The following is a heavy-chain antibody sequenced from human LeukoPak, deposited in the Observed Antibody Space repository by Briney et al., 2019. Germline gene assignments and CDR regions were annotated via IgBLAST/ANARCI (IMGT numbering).Heavy chain of an antibody. J-gene: IGHJ4*02. CDR1: GYRFTSSW. CDR3: ARHSSSGYYYLGY. CDR2: IYPGDSDA. V-gene: IGHV5-51*01. D-gene: IGHD3-22*01. Sequence: GESLKISCKGSGYRFTSSWIGWVRQMPGKGLEWMGIIYPGDSDARYSPSFQGQVTISADKSINTAYLQWSSLKASDTAMYYCARHSSSGYYYLGYWGQGTLVTVSS.